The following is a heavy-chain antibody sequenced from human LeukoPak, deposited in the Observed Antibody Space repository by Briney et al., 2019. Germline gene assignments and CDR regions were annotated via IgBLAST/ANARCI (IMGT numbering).Heavy chain of an antibody. CDR2: IKHRGGA. Sequence: PSETLSLTCVVYGGSFIDYYWIWIRQPPGKGVDGIGEIKHRGGATYNPSLKSRVTMAVDTPKNQFSLRLTSVTAADTAVYYCARSRVSGFGFDYWGQGPLVTVSS. CDR1: GGSFIDYY. V-gene: IGHV4-34*01. CDR3: ARSRVSGFGFDY. D-gene: IGHD5-12*01. J-gene: IGHJ4*02.